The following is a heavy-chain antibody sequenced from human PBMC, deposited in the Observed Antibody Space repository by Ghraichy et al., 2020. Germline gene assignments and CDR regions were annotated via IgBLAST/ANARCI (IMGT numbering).Heavy chain of an antibody. CDR2: ISGSDGST. CDR3: AKDGLGYSGSYYFVRPFDY. D-gene: IGHD1-26*01. V-gene: IGHV3-23*01. CDR1: GFTFSSYA. J-gene: IGHJ4*02. Sequence: LTCAASGFTFSSYAMSWVRQAPGKGLEWVSTISGSDGSTYYADSVKGRFTISRDNPKTTLYLQLNSLRAEDTAVYYCAKDGLGYSGSYYFVRPFDYWGQGTLVTVSS.